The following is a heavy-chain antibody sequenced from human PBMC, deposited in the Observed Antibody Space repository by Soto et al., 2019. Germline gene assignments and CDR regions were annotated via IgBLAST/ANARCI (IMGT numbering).Heavy chain of an antibody. Sequence: QQTPGQGLEWMGGIVPMFGTPTYAEKFKGRLAISATRSTSTAYVELTSLRSEDTAVYYCARNGTYASSLSQYTGMDVWCQGTRLSVS. CDR2: IVPMFGTP. CDR3: ARNGTYASSLSQYTGMDV. D-gene: IGHD1-7*01. J-gene: IGHJ6*01. V-gene: IGHV1-69*06.